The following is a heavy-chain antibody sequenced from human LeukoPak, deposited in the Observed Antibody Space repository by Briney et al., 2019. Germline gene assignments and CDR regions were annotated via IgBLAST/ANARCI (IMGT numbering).Heavy chain of an antibody. J-gene: IGHJ6*02. V-gene: IGHV4-59*01. Sequence: PAETLSLTCTVSGGSISSYYWSWIRQPPGKGLEWIGYINYSGSTNYNPSLKRRVTISVDTSKNQFSLKLSSVTAADTAVCYCARGESKRYSGYDYYVMDVWGQGTTVTVSS. CDR3: ARGESKRYSGYDYYVMDV. D-gene: IGHD5-12*01. CDR1: GGSISSYY. CDR2: INYSGST.